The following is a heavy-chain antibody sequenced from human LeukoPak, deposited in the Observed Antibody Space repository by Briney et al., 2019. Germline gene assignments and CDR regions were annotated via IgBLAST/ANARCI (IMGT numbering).Heavy chain of an antibody. J-gene: IGHJ3*01. CDR1: GGSFSGYY. CDR2: INHSGST. V-gene: IGHV4-34*01. Sequence: SETLSLTCAVYGGSFSGYYWSWIRQPPGKGLEWIGEINHSGSTNYNPSLKSRGTISVDTSKKQFSLKLSSVTAADTALYYCASIPLYYYGSGYAFDVWGQGTMVTVSS. D-gene: IGHD3-10*01. CDR3: ASIPLYYYGSGYAFDV.